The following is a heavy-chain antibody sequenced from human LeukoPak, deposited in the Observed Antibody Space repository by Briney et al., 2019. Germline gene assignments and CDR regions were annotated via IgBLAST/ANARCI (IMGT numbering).Heavy chain of an antibody. J-gene: IGHJ6*03. CDR1: GFTFSSYG. CDR3: AKDGEPHYYMDV. D-gene: IGHD1-14*01. V-gene: IGHV3-23*01. CDR2: ISGSGSNT. Sequence: GGSLRLSCAASGFTFSSYGMIWVRQAPGKGLERVLGISGSGSNTYYADSVKGRLTSSRDSSKKTVDLQMNSLRAEDTAVYYCAKDGEPHYYMDVLGKGTTVTVSS.